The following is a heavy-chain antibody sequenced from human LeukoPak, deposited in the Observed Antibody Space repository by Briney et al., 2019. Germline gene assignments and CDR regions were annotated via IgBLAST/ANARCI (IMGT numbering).Heavy chain of an antibody. CDR2: IRQDGNEK. Sequence: PGGSLRLSCAASGFTFSSSWMSWVRQAPGKGLEWVANIRQDGNEKHYVDSVKGRFTISRDNAKNSLDLQMNSLRAEDTAVYYCATEHYRTFEFWGQGTLVTVSS. V-gene: IGHV3-7*01. D-gene: IGHD4-11*01. J-gene: IGHJ4*02. CDR3: ATEHYRTFEF. CDR1: GFTFSSSW.